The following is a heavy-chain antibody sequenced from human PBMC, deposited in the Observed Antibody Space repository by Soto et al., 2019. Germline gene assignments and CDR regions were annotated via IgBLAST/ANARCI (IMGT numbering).Heavy chain of an antibody. CDR2: IIPILGIA. V-gene: IGHV1-69*08. D-gene: IGHD3-10*01. J-gene: IGHJ3*02. CDR1: GGTFSSYT. CDR3: ATDVGRDAFDI. Sequence: QVQLVQSGAEVKKPGSSVKVSCKASGGTFSSYTISWVRQAPGQGLEWMGRIIPILGIANYAQKFQGRVTITADKSTSTAYMVLSSLRSEDTAVYCCATDVGRDAFDIWGQGTMVTVSS.